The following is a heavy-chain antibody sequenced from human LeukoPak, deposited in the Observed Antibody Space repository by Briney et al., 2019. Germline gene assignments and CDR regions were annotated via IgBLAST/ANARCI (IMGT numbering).Heavy chain of an antibody. V-gene: IGHV3-30*03. D-gene: IGHD7-27*01. CDR3: ADIWGSLGY. CDR1: GFTFSNYG. J-gene: IGHJ4*02. CDR2: ISYDGSDK. Sequence: PGRSLRLSCAASGFTFSNYGMHWVRQAPDKGLEWVAVISYDGSDKYYADSVKGRFTISRDNSKNTLYLQMDSLRTEDTAVYYCADIWGSLGYWGQGTLVTVSS.